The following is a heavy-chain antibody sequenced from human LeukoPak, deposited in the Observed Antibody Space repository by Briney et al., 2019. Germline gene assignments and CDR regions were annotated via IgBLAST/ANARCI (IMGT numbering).Heavy chain of an antibody. CDR2: IYSSERT. J-gene: IGHJ4*02. V-gene: IGHV4-4*07. CDR3: ARDYSYPGY. CDR1: GASISAYH. Sequence: SETLSLTCSVSGASISAYHWSWIRQPAGKGLEWIGRIYSSERTNYIPSLKSRLTMSVDTSKNQFSLKLNSVTAADTAVYYCARDYSYPGYWGQGTLVTVSS. D-gene: IGHD5-18*01.